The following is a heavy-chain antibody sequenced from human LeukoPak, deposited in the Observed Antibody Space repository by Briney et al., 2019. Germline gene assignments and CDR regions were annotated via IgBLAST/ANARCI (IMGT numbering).Heavy chain of an antibody. Sequence: ASVKVSCKASGYSFPSYDITWVRQAPGQGLEWMGRISGYNGNTKYAQKFQGRVTMTTDTSTSTAYMELRSLRSDDTAVYYCARGFFVPYSSGWYGEYFQHWGQGTLVTVSS. V-gene: IGHV1-18*01. D-gene: IGHD6-19*01. CDR2: ISGYNGNT. J-gene: IGHJ1*01. CDR1: GYSFPSYD. CDR3: ARGFFVPYSSGWYGEYFQH.